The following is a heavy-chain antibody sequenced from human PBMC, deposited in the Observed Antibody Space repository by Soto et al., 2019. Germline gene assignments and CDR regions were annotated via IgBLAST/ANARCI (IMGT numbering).Heavy chain of an antibody. CDR1: GDSVSSNSAA. CDR3: ARGGAAGVGLFDY. Sequence: SQTLSLTCAISGDSVSSNSAAWNWISQSPSRGLEWLGRTYYRSKWYNDYAVSVKSRITINPDTSKNQFSLQLNSVTPEDTAVYYCARGGAAGVGLFDYWGQGTLVTVSS. D-gene: IGHD6-13*01. CDR2: TYYRSKWYN. V-gene: IGHV6-1*01. J-gene: IGHJ4*02.